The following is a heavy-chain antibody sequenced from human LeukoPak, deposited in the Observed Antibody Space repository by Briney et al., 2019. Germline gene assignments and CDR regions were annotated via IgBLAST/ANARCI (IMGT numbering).Heavy chain of an antibody. CDR2: IYYSGST. D-gene: IGHD2/OR15-2a*01. J-gene: IGHJ5*02. Sequence: PSETLSLTCTVSGGFISSSSYYWGWIRQPPGKGLEWIGSIYYSGSTYYNPSLKSRVAISVDTSKNQFSLKLSSVTAADTAVYYCARPNIVSGWFDPWGQGTLVTVSS. CDR3: ARPNIVSGWFDP. CDR1: GGFISSSSYY. V-gene: IGHV4-39*01.